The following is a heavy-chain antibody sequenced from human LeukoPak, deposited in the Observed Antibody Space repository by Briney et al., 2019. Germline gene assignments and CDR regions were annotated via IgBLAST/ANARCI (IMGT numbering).Heavy chain of an antibody. Sequence: SETLSLTCTVSGGSISSYYWSWIRQPPGRRLEWIGYISYSGNTNYNPSLQSRVTTSVDTSKNQFSLKLNSVTAADTAVYYCARHGGYSSPLGVRGQGTTVTVSS. D-gene: IGHD6-13*01. CDR1: GGSISSYY. J-gene: IGHJ6*02. V-gene: IGHV4-59*08. CDR2: ISYSGNT. CDR3: ARHGGYSSPLGV.